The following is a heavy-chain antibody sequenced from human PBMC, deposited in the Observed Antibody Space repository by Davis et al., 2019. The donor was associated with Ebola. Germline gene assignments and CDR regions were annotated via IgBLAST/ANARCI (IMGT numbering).Heavy chain of an antibody. D-gene: IGHD3-16*02. CDR1: GFTFSDHY. CDR3: ARGSGASVSRYTAYYGLDV. Sequence: GESLKISCAASGFTFSDHYMDWVRQAPGEGLEWVGRIKNKANSYIIEYAASVKGRFTISRDDSKNSVYLQMTGLKIEDTAVYYCARGSGASVSRYTAYYGLDVWGQGATVTVSS. V-gene: IGHV3-72*01. J-gene: IGHJ6*02. CDR2: IKNKANSYII.